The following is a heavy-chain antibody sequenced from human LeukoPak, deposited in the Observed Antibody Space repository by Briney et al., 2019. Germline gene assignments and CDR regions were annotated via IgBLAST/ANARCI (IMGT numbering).Heavy chain of an antibody. Sequence: GGSLRLSCAASGFTFSTHAMSWVRQAPGKGLEWVSAISGSGDTTHYADSVKGRFTISRDNSKNTLYLQMNSLRAEDTAIYYCVREVPRFDYWGQGTLVTVSS. J-gene: IGHJ4*02. V-gene: IGHV3-23*01. CDR3: VREVPRFDY. CDR1: GFTFSTHA. CDR2: ISGSGDTT. D-gene: IGHD1-26*01.